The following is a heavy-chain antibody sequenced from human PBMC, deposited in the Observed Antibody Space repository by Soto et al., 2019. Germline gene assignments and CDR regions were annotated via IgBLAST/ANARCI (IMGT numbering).Heavy chain of an antibody. D-gene: IGHD2-2*01. CDR2: IKSKTDGGTT. J-gene: IGHJ5*02. CDR3: TTDSRRSHCSSTSCYRA. V-gene: IGHV3-15*01. CDR1: GFTFSNAW. Sequence: EVQLVESGGGLVKPGGSLRLSCAASGFTFSNAWMSWVRQAPGKGLEWVGRIKSKTDGGTTDYAAPVKGRFTISRDDSKNTLYPQINSLKTEDTAVYYCTTDSRRSHCSSTSCYRAWGQGTLVTVSS.